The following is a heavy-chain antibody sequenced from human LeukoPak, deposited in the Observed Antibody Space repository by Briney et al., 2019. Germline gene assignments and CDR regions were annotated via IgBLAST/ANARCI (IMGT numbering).Heavy chain of an antibody. CDR1: GYTFTGYY. CDR3: ARALSGWGIAAANFDY. Sequence: ASVKVSCKASGYTFTGYYMHWVRQAPGQGLEWMGWINPNSGGTNYAQKFQGWVTMTRDTSISTAYMELSRLRSDDTAVYYCARALSGWGIAAANFDYWGQGTLVTVSS. J-gene: IGHJ4*02. V-gene: IGHV1-2*04. D-gene: IGHD6-13*01. CDR2: INPNSGGT.